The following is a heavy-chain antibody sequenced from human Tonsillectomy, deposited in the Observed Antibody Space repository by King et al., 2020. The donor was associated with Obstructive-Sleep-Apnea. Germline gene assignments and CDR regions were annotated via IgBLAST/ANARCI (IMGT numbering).Heavy chain of an antibody. CDR2: MRQDGGDM. D-gene: IGHD3-16*01. J-gene: IGHJ4*02. CDR3: LRDYASTGTPVFYGIDF. CDR1: GFSFSSYW. Sequence: VQLVESGGGLVQPGGALRLSCAASGFSFSSYWMSWVRQAPGKGREWVANMRQDGGDMDVVDSVKGRFTISRDNAKNSLYLQMNTLIAWDTAFYYCLRDYASTGTPVFYGIDFGGRGTLVGFSS. V-gene: IGHV3-7*01.